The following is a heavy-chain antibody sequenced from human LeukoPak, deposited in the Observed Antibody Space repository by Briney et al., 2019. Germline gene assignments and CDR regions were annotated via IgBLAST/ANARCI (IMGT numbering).Heavy chain of an antibody. V-gene: IGHV3-23*01. J-gene: IGHJ4*02. CDR3: AKCILVVNRYFDY. CDR1: AFTFSDYS. CDR2: ISGSGGNT. D-gene: IGHD3-22*01. Sequence: PGGSLRLSCAASAFTFSDYSMSWVRQAPGKGLEWVSTISGSGGNTFYADSVKGRFTISRDNSKNTLYLQMNSLRAEDTAVYYCAKCILVVNRYFDYWGQGTLVTVSS.